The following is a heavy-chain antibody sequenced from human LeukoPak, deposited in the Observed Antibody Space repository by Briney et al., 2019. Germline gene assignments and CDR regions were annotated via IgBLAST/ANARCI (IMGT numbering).Heavy chain of an antibody. CDR3: ASGWAYYDFWSGPGGDAFDI. D-gene: IGHD3-3*01. CDR2: INPNSGGT. V-gene: IGHV1-2*02. J-gene: IGHJ3*02. CDR1: GYTFTGYY. Sequence: ASVKVSCKASGYTFTGYYMHWVRQAPGQGLEWMGWINPNSGGTNYAQKFQGRVTMTRDTSISTAYMELSRLRSDDTAVYYCASGWAYYDFWSGPGGDAFDIWGQGTMVTVSS.